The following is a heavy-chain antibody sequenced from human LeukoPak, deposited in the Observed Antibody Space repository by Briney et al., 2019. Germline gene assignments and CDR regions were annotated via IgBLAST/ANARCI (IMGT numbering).Heavy chain of an antibody. V-gene: IGHV3-33*01. CDR2: IWYDGSNK. D-gene: IGHD2-8*01. J-gene: IGHJ4*02. CDR3: ARDGLMRYYFDY. CDR1: GFTFSSYG. Sequence: QSGGSLRLSCAASGFTFSSYGMHWVRQAPGKGLEWVAVIWYDGSNKYYADSVRGRFTISRDNSKNTLYLQMNSLRAEDTAVYYCARDGLMRYYFDYWGQGTLVTVSS.